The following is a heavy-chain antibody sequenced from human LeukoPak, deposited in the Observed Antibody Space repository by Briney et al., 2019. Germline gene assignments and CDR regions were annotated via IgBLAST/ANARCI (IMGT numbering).Heavy chain of an antibody. CDR3: AKRHPGNYYYDSSGYYMDY. CDR1: GFTFSSYA. J-gene: IGHJ4*02. D-gene: IGHD3-22*01. V-gene: IGHV3-23*01. Sequence: GGSLRLSCAASGFTFSSYAMSWVRQAPGKGLEWVSAISGSGGSTYYADSVKGRFTISRDNSKNTLYLQMNSLRAEDTAVYYCAKRHPGNYYYDSSGYYMDYWGQGTLVTVSS. CDR2: ISGSGGST.